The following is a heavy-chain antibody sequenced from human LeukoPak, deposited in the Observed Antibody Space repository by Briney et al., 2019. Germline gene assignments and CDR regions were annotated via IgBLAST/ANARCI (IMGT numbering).Heavy chain of an antibody. J-gene: IGHJ4*02. D-gene: IGHD3-10*01. Sequence: PGGSLRLSCAASGFTFSSYAMSWVRQAPGKGLEWVSVISAGGGITYYADSVKGRFTISRDNSKDTLYLQMNSLRAEDTALYYCARGHGSGSYSPFDYWGQGTLVTVSS. CDR2: ISAGGGIT. V-gene: IGHV3-23*01. CDR1: GFTFSSYA. CDR3: ARGHGSGSYSPFDY.